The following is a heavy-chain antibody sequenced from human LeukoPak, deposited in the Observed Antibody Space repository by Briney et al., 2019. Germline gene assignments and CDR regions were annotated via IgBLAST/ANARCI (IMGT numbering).Heavy chain of an antibody. CDR1: GGSFSGYY. V-gene: IGHV4-34*01. Sequence: SSETLSLTCVVYGGSFSGYYWSWIRQSPGKGLEWIGEINHRGSTNYNPSLKSRVTISVDTSKNQFSLKLSSVTAADTAVYYCARGLDCSGGSCYVWGLDYFDYWGQGTLVTVSS. J-gene: IGHJ4*02. CDR3: ARGLDCSGGSCYVWGLDYFDY. CDR2: INHRGST. D-gene: IGHD2-15*01.